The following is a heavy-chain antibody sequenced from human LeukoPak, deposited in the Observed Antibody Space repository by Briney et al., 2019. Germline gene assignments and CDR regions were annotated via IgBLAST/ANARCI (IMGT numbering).Heavy chain of an antibody. CDR2: IKQDGSEK. V-gene: IGHV3-7*03. J-gene: IGHJ4*02. Sequence: GGSLRLSCAASGFTFSSNWMSWVRQAPGKGLEWVANIKQDGSEKYYVDSVKGRFTISRDNAKNSLYLQMNSLRAEDTAVYYCARGFDEYYYDSSAYYDYWGQGTLVTVSS. CDR1: GFTFSSNW. CDR3: ARGFDEYYYDSSAYYDY. D-gene: IGHD3-22*01.